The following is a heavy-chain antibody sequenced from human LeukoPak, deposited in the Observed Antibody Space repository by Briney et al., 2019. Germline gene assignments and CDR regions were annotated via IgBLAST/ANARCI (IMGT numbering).Heavy chain of an antibody. V-gene: IGHV1-8*01. D-gene: IGHD6-13*01. CDR1: GYTFTSYD. Sequence: EASVKVSCKASGYTFTSYDINWVRQATGQGLEWMGWMNPNSGNTGYAQKFQGRVTMTRNTSISTAYMEPSSLRSEDTAVYYCARGYIAAAGTGWFDPWGQGTLVTVSS. CDR2: MNPNSGNT. CDR3: ARGYIAAAGTGWFDP. J-gene: IGHJ5*02.